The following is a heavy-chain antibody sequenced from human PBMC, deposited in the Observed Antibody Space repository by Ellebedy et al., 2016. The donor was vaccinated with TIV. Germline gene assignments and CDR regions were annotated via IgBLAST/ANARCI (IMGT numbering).Heavy chain of an antibody. CDR2: IYHRGST. CDR1: GGSFSSSNW. D-gene: IGHD3-22*01. J-gene: IGHJ4*02. Sequence: MPSETLSLTCAVSGGSFSSSNWWSWVRQPPGKGLEWIGEIYHRGSTNYNPSLKSRLTISVDKSKNQFSLKLTSVTAADTAIYYCTRNGGSSGYYFDYWGQGILVTVSS. V-gene: IGHV4-4*02. CDR3: TRNGGSSGYYFDY.